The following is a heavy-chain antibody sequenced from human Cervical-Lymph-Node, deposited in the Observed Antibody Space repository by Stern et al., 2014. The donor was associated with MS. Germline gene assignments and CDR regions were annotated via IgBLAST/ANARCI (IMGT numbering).Heavy chain of an antibody. V-gene: IGHV4-4*02. Sequence: QVQLQESGPGLVKPSGTLSLTCAVSGGSVSSTNWWSWVRQSPGKGLEWIGNIYHSGASISRASLRIRVPLSLANSKNHLSLHLTSETAADTAVYYCARERQQYCNSEGCSYWYFDLWGRGTLVTVSS. CDR3: ARERQQYCNSEGCSYWYFDL. CDR2: IYHSGAS. D-gene: IGHD2/OR15-2a*01. CDR1: GGSVSSTNW. J-gene: IGHJ2*01.